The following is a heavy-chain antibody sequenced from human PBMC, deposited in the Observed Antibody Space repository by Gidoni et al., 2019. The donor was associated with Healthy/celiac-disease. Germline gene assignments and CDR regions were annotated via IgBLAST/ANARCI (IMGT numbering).Heavy chain of an antibody. J-gene: IGHJ5*02. CDR2: IYSGGST. Sequence: EVQLVESGGGLIQPGGSLRLSCAASGFTVSSNYMSWVRQATGKGLEWVLFIYSGGSTYYADSVKGRFTISRDNSKNTLYLQMNSLRAEDTAVYYCARVLLWFGEIGWFDPWGQGTLVTVSS. CDR1: GFTVSSNY. CDR3: ARVLLWFGEIGWFDP. D-gene: IGHD3-10*01. V-gene: IGHV3-53*01.